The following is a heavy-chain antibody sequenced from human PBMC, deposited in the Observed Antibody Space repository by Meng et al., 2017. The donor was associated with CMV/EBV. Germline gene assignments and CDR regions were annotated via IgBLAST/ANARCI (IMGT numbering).Heavy chain of an antibody. Sequence: GESLKISCAASGFTFSSYEMNWVRQAPGKGLEWVSYISSSGSTIYYADSVKGRFTISRDNAKNSLYLQVNSLRAEDTAVYYCARVGSYDFWSGYHYYFDYWGQGTLVTVSS. CDR2: ISSSGSTI. D-gene: IGHD3-3*01. J-gene: IGHJ4*02. CDR1: GFTFSSYE. CDR3: ARVGSYDFWSGYHYYFDY. V-gene: IGHV3-48*03.